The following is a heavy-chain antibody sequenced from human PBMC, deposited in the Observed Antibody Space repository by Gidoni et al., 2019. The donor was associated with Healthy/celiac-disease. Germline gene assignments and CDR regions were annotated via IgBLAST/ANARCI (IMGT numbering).Heavy chain of an antibody. V-gene: IGHV3-9*01. CDR2: ISWNSGSI. Sequence: EVQLVESGGGLVQPGRSLRLSCSASGFTFDDYAMHWVRQAPGKGLEWVSGISWNSGSIGYADSVKGRFTISRDNAKNSLYLQMNSLRAEDTALYYCAKEKDTYYDTLDVWGQGTTVTVSS. CDR1: GFTFDDYA. J-gene: IGHJ6*02. CDR3: AKEKDTYYDTLDV. D-gene: IGHD3-9*01.